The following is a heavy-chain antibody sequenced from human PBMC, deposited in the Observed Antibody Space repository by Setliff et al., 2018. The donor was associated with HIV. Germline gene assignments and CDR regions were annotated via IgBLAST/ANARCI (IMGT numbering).Heavy chain of an antibody. V-gene: IGHV3-7*01. J-gene: IGHJ4*02. D-gene: IGHD3-22*01. CDR1: GFTFSRHW. CDR2: IKDDGREE. CDR3: AKEMRDSYYYDSSGSLIPDYFDY. Sequence: GGSLRLSCAASGFTFSRHWMSWVRQAPGKGLEWVASIKDDGREEDYADSVKGRFTISRDNSKNTLCLQMNSLRAEDTAVYYCAKEMRDSYYYDSSGSLIPDYFDYWGQGTLVTVSS.